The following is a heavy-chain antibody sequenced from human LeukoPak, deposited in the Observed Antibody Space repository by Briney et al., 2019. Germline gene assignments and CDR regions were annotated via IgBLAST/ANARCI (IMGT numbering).Heavy chain of an antibody. CDR1: GFIFSSYG. J-gene: IGHJ4*02. Sequence: GGSLRLSCAASGFIFSSYGMHWVRQAPGKGLEWVAVISYDGSNKYYADSVKGRFTISRDNSKNTLYLQMNSLRAEDTAVYYCARVPYYDILTGYSDYWGQGTLVTVSS. V-gene: IGHV3-30*03. CDR3: ARVPYYDILTGYSDY. D-gene: IGHD3-9*01. CDR2: ISYDGSNK.